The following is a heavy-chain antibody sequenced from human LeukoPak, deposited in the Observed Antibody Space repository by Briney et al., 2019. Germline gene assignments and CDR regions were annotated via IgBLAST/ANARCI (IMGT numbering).Heavy chain of an antibody. CDR1: GYSISSGYY. V-gene: IGHV4-38-2*02. CDR2: IYHSGST. Sequence: PSETLSLTCTVSGYSISSGYYWGWIRQPPGKGLEWIGSIYHSGSTYYNPSLKSRVTISVDTSKNQFSLKLSSVTAADTAVYYCAGDQVSGYSSGWYLDYWGQGTLVTVSS. CDR3: AGDQVSGYSSGWYLDY. J-gene: IGHJ4*02. D-gene: IGHD6-19*01.